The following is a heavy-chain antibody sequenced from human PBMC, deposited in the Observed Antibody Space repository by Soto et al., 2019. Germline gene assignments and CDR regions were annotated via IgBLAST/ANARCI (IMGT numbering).Heavy chain of an antibody. D-gene: IGHD2-21*02. Sequence: EVQLVESGGGLVQPGGSLRLSCAASGFTFHDYWMAWVRQTPGKGLEWVANTKTDGSEEYYLDSVKGRFTVSRDNAKNSLYLQMNSLRAEDTALYYCARDSGIRTADYWGQGTLVTVSS. CDR3: ARDSGIRTADY. V-gene: IGHV3-7*05. CDR2: TKTDGSEE. CDR1: GFTFHDYW. J-gene: IGHJ4*02.